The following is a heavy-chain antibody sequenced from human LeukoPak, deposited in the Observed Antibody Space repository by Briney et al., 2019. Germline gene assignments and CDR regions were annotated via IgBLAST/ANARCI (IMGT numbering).Heavy chain of an antibody. CDR2: LYNGGST. J-gene: IGHJ4*02. D-gene: IGHD6-6*01. V-gene: IGHV4-38-2*01. CDR1: GYSVNSGYY. Sequence: PSETLSLTCDVSGYSVNSGYYWGWVRPAPGMGLGWIGSLYNGGSTYYNPSLKGRPTVSLNPSQNQISLKLTSVTAADTAVYYCACTVMGVSAPRWDHWGQGTLVPVSS. CDR3: ACTVMGVSAPRWDH.